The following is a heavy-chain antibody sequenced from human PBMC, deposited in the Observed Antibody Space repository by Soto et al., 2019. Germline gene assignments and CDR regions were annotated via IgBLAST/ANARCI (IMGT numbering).Heavy chain of an antibody. CDR1: GFSLTTGKMG. J-gene: IGHJ6*02. Sequence: SGPTLVNPTETLTLTFNVSGFSLTTGKMGVSWIRQPPGKALEWLAHIFSDAERSYSRSLQGRLTVSKVGSGSHVVLTMTNMDPVDTGTYFCVRMNAESYSSYYAMDVWGQGTTVTVSS. CDR2: IFSDAER. V-gene: IGHV2-26*01. D-gene: IGHD3-10*01. CDR3: VRMNAESYSSYYAMDV.